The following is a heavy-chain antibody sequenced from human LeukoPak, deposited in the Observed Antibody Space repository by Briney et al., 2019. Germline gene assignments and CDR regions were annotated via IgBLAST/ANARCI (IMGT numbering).Heavy chain of an antibody. J-gene: IGHJ4*02. CDR3: AKVGLEAPFDY. Sequence: GRSLRLSCAASGFTFSSYGMHWVRQAPGKGLEWVAFISYGGSNKYYADSVKGRFTISRDNAKNTLYLQMNSLRAEDTAVYYCAKVGLEAPFDYWGQGTLVTVSS. V-gene: IGHV3-30*18. D-gene: IGHD6-19*01. CDR1: GFTFSSYG. CDR2: ISYGGSNK.